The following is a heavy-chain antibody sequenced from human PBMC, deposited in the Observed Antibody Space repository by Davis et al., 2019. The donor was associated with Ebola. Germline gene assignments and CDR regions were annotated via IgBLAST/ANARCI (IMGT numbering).Heavy chain of an antibody. CDR1: GESFSGYY. Sequence: SETLSLTCAVYGESFSGYYWSWIRQHPGKGLEWIGYIYYSGSTYYNPSLKSRVTISVDTSKNQFSLKLSSVTAADTAMYYCARQWLDSGFDYWGQGTLVTVSS. D-gene: IGHD6-19*01. CDR3: ARQWLDSGFDY. CDR2: IYYSGST. J-gene: IGHJ4*02. V-gene: IGHV4-31*11.